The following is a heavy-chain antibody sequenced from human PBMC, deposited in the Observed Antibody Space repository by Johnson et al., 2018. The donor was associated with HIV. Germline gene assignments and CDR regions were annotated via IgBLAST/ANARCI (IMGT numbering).Heavy chain of an antibody. CDR3: LRGGLYSSHTWKTAFDI. V-gene: IGHV3-30*02. CDR2: IRYDGSNK. Sequence: QVQLVESGGGVVQPGGSLRLSCAASGFTFSSYGMHWVRQAPGKGLEWVAFIRYDGSNKYYADSVKGRFTISRDNSKNTLYGQMNSLRAEDTAVYYCLRGGLYSSHTWKTAFDIWGQGTMVTVSS. J-gene: IGHJ3*02. D-gene: IGHD1-20*01. CDR1: GFTFSSYG.